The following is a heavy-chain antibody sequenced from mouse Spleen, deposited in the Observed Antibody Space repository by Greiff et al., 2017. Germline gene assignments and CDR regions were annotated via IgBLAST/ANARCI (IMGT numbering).Heavy chain of an antibody. J-gene: IGHJ2*01. V-gene: IGHV5-9-3*01. CDR2: ISSGGGNT. CDR1: GFTFSSYA. Sequence: EVHLVESGGGLVKLGGSLKLSCAASGFTFSSYAMSWVRQTPEKRLEWVATISSGGGNTYYPDSVKGRFTISRDNAKNTLYLQMSSLKSEDTALYYCAREGYGNVDDWGQGTTLTVSS. D-gene: IGHD2-1*01. CDR3: AREGYGNVDD.